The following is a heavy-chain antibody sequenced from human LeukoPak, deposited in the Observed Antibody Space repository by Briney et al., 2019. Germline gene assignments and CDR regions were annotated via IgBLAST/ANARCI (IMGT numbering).Heavy chain of an antibody. CDR3: ARLYSSSWAAFDI. CDR2: FSYSGST. V-gene: IGHV4-59*01. CDR1: GGSLRGYY. Sequence: PSETLSPTCTVSGGSLRGYYWSWIRQPPGKGLEWIGNFSYSGSTNYNPSLKSRVTISVDTSKNQFSLKLSSVTAADTAVYYCARLYSSSWAAFDIWGQGTMVTVSS. D-gene: IGHD6-13*01. J-gene: IGHJ3*02.